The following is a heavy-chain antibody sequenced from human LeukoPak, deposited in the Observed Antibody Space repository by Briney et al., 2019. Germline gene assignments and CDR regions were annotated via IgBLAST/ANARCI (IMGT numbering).Heavy chain of an antibody. CDR1: GFTVSSNY. V-gene: IGHV3-53*01. Sequence: PGGSLTLSCAASGFTVSSNYMSCVRQAPGKGLEWVAVIYSGGGTYYADSVRGRFTISRDNSKSTLYVQMNSLRAEDTAVYYCAATTVTNEGDYWGQGTLVTVSS. CDR2: IYSGGGT. CDR3: AATTVTNEGDY. J-gene: IGHJ4*02. D-gene: IGHD4-17*01.